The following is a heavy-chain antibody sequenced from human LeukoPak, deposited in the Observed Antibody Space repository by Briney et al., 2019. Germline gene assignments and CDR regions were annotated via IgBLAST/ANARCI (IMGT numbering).Heavy chain of an antibody. J-gene: IGHJ3*02. D-gene: IGHD2-15*01. V-gene: IGHV3-30*03. CDR2: ISYDGSNK. Sequence: GSLRLSCAASGFTFSSYGMHWVRQAPGKGLEWVAVISYDGSNKYYADSVKGRFTISRDNSKNTLYLQMNSLRAEDTAVYYCAPVVVVAATGAFDIWGQGTMVTVSS. CDR3: APVVVVAATGAFDI. CDR1: GFTFSSYG.